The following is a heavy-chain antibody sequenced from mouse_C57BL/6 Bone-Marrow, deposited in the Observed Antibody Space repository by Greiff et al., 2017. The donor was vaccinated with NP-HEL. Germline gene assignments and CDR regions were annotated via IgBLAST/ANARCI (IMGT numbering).Heavy chain of an antibody. D-gene: IGHD1-1*01. CDR2: IYPGDGDT. Sequence: QVQLQQSGAELVKPGASVKISCKASGYAFSSYWMNWVKQRPGKGLEWIGQIYPGDGDTNYNGKFKGKATLTADKSSSTAYMQLSSLTSEDSAVYFCARGTYYYGSSYGFAYWGQGTLVTVSA. V-gene: IGHV1-80*01. CDR3: ARGTYYYGSSYGFAY. CDR1: GYAFSSYW. J-gene: IGHJ3*01.